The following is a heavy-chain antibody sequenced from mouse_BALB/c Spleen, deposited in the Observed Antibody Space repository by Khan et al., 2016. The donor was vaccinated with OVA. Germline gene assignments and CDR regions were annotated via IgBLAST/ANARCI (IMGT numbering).Heavy chain of an antibody. Sequence: VQLQESGPGLVQPSQSLSITCTVAGFSLTTYGVHWVRQSPGKGLEWLGLIWSGGNTDYNAAFISRLSITKDNSKSHVFFKMNSLQADDAAMYYCAGNSYMYDFTYWGQGTLVTVSA. CDR3: AGNSYMYDFTY. V-gene: IGHV2-2*01. J-gene: IGHJ3*01. CDR1: GFSLTTYG. D-gene: IGHD2-14*01. CDR2: IWSGGNT.